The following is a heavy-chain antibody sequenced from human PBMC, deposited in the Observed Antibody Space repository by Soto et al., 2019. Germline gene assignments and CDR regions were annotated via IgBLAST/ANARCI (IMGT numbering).Heavy chain of an antibody. D-gene: IGHD4-17*01. CDR3: TRVGGYYGDYPNFDY. Sequence: SETLSLTCTVCGDSMRSFYCSWIRQPPWKGLEWIGNIYYSGITNYNPSRKSRVTMSVDMSRNQVSLKLSSVTAADTAVYYCTRVGGYYGDYPNFDYCGQRALVTFCS. CDR2: IYYSGIT. J-gene: IGHJ4*02. CDR1: GDSMRSFY. V-gene: IGHV4-59*01.